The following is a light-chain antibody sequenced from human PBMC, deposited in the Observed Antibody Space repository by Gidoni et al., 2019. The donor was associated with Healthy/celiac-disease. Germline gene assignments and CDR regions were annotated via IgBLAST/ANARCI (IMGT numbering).Light chain of an antibody. CDR2: GKN. Sequence: SSELTQDTAVSVALGQTVRITCQGDSLRSYYASWYQQKPGQAPVLGIYGKNNRPSGIPDRFSGSSSGNTASLTITGAQAEDEADYYCNSRDSSGNHVVFGGGTKLTV. CDR3: NSRDSSGNHVV. V-gene: IGLV3-19*01. CDR1: SLRSYY. J-gene: IGLJ2*01.